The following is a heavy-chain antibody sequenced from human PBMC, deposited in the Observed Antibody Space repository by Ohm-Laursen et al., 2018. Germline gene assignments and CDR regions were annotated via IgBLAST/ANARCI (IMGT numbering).Heavy chain of an antibody. CDR3: ARVLYSGSFVYYFDY. V-gene: IGHV4-31*03. J-gene: IGHJ4*02. CDR2: IYYSGST. Sequence: TLSLTCTVSGGSISSGGYYWSWIRQHPGKGLEWIGYIYYSGSTYYNPSLKSRVTISVDTSKNQFSLKLSSVTAADTAVYYCARVLYSGSFVYYFDYWGQGTLVTVSS. D-gene: IGHD1-26*01. CDR1: GGSISSGGYY.